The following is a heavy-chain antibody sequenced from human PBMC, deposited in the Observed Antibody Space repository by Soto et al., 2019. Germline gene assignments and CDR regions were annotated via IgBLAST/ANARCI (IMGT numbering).Heavy chain of an antibody. CDR2: IYYSGST. J-gene: IGHJ6*02. V-gene: IGHV4-30-4*01. Sequence: SETLSLTCTVSGGSISSCDDFWTWIRQPPGKGLEWIGYIYYSGSTYYNPSLKSRLTMSVDTSKNQFSLKLSSVTAADTAVYYCARDRAKWKDYYYYGMYVWGQGTTVTVSS. D-gene: IGHD1-20*01. CDR1: GGSISSCDDF. CDR3: ARDRAKWKDYYYYGMYV.